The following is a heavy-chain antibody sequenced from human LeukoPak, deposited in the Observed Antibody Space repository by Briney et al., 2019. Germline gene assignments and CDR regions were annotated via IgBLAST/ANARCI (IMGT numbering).Heavy chain of an antibody. V-gene: IGHV1-69*13. D-gene: IGHD1-26*01. Sequence: ASVKVSCKASGYTFTGYYMHWVRQAPGQGLEWMGGIIPIFGTANYAQKFQGRVTITADESTSTAYMELSSLRSEDTAVYYCARHRGGSYYFDYWGQGTLVTVSS. J-gene: IGHJ4*02. CDR2: IIPIFGTA. CDR1: GYTFTGYY. CDR3: ARHRGGSYYFDY.